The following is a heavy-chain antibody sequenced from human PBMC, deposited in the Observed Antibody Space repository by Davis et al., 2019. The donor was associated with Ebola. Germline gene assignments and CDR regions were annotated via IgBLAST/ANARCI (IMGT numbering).Heavy chain of an antibody. J-gene: IGHJ4*02. CDR3: ARGRSIAAA. Sequence: MPGGSLRLSCTVSGGSISSYYWSWIRQPPGKGLEWIGYIYYSGSTNYNPPLKSRVTISVDTSKNQFSLKLRSVTAADTAVYYCARGRSIAAAWGQGTLVTVSS. CDR1: GGSISSYY. CDR2: IYYSGST. D-gene: IGHD6-13*01. V-gene: IGHV4-59*08.